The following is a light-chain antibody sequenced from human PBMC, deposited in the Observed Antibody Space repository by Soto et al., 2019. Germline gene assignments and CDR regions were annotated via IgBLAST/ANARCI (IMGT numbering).Light chain of an antibody. J-gene: IGKJ4*01. CDR2: AAS. V-gene: IGKV3-20*01. Sequence: EIVMTQSPATLSASPGERATLSCRARQSVGNNLAWYPQKPGQAPRLLIYAASSRATGIPDRFSGSGSVTDFALTISRLEPEDFAVYYCQQYCYSPLTFGGGTKVDIK. CDR1: QSVGNN. CDR3: QQYCYSPLT.